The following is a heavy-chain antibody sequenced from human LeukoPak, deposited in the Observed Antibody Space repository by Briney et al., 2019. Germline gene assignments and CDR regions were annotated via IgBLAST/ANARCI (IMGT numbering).Heavy chain of an antibody. D-gene: IGHD5-18*01. CDR1: GFIFSNYA. Sequence: PGGSLRLSCAASGFIFSNYALSWVRQAPEKGLEWVSSISSSSSYIYYADSVKGRFTISRDNAKNSLYLQMNSLRAEDTAVYYCARVILAMVKGDYWGQGTLVTVSS. CDR2: ISSSSSYI. J-gene: IGHJ4*02. V-gene: IGHV3-21*01. CDR3: ARVILAMVKGDY.